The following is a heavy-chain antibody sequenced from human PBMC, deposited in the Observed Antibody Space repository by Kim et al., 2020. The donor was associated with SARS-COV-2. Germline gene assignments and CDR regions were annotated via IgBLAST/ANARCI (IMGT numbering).Heavy chain of an antibody. CDR3: ARETRRITICGVLTAPNYYYYYMDV. CDR2: MNPNCGNT. CDR1: GYTFTSYD. J-gene: IGHJ6*03. V-gene: IGHV1-8*01. Sequence: ASVKFYCKASGYTFTSYDINWVRQATGQGLEWRGWMNPNCGNTGYAQKFQGRVTMNRNTSISTAYMELSSLRSEDTAVYYCARETRRITICGVLTAPNYYYYYMDVWGKVTTVTVYS. D-gene: IGHD3-3*01.